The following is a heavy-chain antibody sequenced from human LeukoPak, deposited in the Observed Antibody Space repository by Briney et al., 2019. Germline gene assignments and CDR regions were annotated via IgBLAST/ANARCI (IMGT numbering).Heavy chain of an antibody. CDR3: ARAVRTAVAGSNYYYYYMDV. CDR2: MNPNSGNT. CDR1: GYTFTSYD. J-gene: IGHJ6*03. Sequence: ASVKVSCKASGYTFTSYDINWVRQATGQGLEWMGWMNPNSGNTGYAQKFQGRVTMTRNTSISTAYMELSNLRSEDTAVYYCARAVRTAVAGSNYYYYYMDVWGKGTTVTVSS. V-gene: IGHV1-8*01. D-gene: IGHD6-19*01.